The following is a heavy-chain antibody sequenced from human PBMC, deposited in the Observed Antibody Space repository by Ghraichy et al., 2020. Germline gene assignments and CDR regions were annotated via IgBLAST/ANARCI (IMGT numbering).Heavy chain of an antibody. CDR1: GFTFKSYS. D-gene: IGHD3-10*01. V-gene: IGHV3-21*01. CDR2: ISSSSSFI. CDR3: TRGWIGGSEYGMDV. Sequence: GGSLRLSCAASGFTFKSYSMNWVRQAPGKGLEWVSSISSSSSFIYYADSVKGRFTISRDDAKNSLDLQMNTLRAEDTAVYYCTRGWIGGSEYGMDVWGQGTTVTVSS. J-gene: IGHJ6*02.